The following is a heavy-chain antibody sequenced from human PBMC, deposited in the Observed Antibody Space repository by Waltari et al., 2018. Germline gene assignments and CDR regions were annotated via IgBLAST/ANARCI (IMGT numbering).Heavy chain of an antibody. CDR1: GIIVSANY. J-gene: IGHJ4*02. CDR2: IYSAGRT. V-gene: IGHV3-53*01. CDR3: ARPGEGPSSH. D-gene: IGHD4-17*01. Sequence: VESGGGVIQPGGSLRLSCAASGIIVSANYMNWVRQAPGKGPKWVSVIYSAGRTYSADSVKGRFTISRDNTKNTVYLQMNNLKTEDTAVYYCARPGEGPSSHWGQGTLVTVSS.